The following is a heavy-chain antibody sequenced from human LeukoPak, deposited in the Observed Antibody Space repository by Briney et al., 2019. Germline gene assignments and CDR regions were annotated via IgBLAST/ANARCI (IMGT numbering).Heavy chain of an antibody. CDR3: AGGPGALLH. J-gene: IGHJ4*02. V-gene: IGHV6-1*01. CDR2: TYYRSKWYS. CDR1: GDSVSSNSAA. D-gene: IGHD3-10*01. Sequence: SQTLSLTCVISGDSVSSNSAAWNWIRQSPSRGLGWLGRTYYRSKWYSYSAVSVKSRIIINPDTSKNQFSLQLNSVTPEDTAVYYCAGGPGALLHWGQGILVTVSS.